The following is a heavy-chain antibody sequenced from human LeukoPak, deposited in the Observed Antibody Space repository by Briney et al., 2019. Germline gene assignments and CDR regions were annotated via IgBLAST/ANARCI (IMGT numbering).Heavy chain of an antibody. J-gene: IGHJ4*02. CDR2: MNPNSGNT. V-gene: IGHV1-8*01. Sequence: ASVKASCKASGYTFTSYDINWVRQATGQGLEWMGWMNPNSGNTGYAQKFQGRVTMTRNTSISTAYMELSSLRSEDTAVYYCARQRRSSGSWYPYWGQGTLVTVSS. D-gene: IGHD6-19*01. CDR3: ARQRRSSGSWYPY. CDR1: GYTFTSYD.